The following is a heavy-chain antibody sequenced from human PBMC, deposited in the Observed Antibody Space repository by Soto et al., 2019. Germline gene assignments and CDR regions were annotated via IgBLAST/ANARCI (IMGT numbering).Heavy chain of an antibody. CDR2: INHSGST. Sequence: TLSLTCAVYGGSFSGYYWSWIRQPPGKGLEWIGEINHSGSTNYNPSLKSRVTISVDTSKNQFSLKLSSVTAADTAVYYCAREKPYSSSWYHDYWGQG. V-gene: IGHV4-34*01. D-gene: IGHD6-13*01. CDR3: AREKPYSSSWYHDY. CDR1: GGSFSGYY. J-gene: IGHJ4*02.